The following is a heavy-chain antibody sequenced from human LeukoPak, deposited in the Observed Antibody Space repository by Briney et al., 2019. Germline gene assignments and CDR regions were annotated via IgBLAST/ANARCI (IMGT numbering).Heavy chain of an antibody. CDR1: GGSFSGYY. D-gene: IGHD2-15*01. CDR3: ARLNDCSGGSCYSGGYFDY. CDR2: INHSGST. Sequence: SETLSLTCAVYGGSFSGYYWSWIRQPPGKGLEWIGEINHSGSTNYNPSLKSRVTISVDTSKNQFSLKLSSVTAADTAVYYCARLNDCSGGSCYSGGYFDYWGQGTLVTVSS. J-gene: IGHJ4*02. V-gene: IGHV4-34*01.